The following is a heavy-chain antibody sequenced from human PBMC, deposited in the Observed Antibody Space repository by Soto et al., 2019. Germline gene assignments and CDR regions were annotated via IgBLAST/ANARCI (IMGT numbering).Heavy chain of an antibody. J-gene: IGHJ4*02. CDR2: INHSGST. D-gene: IGHD3-22*01. V-gene: IGHV4-34*01. CDR3: TDSSGYGFDY. CDR1: GGSFSGYY. Sequence: PSETLSLTCAVYGGSFSGYYWSWIRQPPGKGLEWIGEINHSGSTNYNPSLKSRVTISVDTSKNQFSLKLSSVTAADTAVYYCTDSSGYGFDYWGQGTLVTVSS.